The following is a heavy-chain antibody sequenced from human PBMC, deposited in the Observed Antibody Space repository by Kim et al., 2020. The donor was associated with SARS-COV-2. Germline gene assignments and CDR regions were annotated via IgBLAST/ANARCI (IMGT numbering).Heavy chain of an antibody. J-gene: IGHJ6*02. CDR1: GFIFGGHD. V-gene: IGHV3-13*04. CDR2: IGTAGET. Sequence: GGSLRLSCAASGFIFGGHDMHWVRQGTGKGLEWVSAIGTAGETFYEESVKGRFIISRENGKNYLYLQMDSQRAGDTAVYYCARGSHLWLRVDVWGQGTTVTVSS. CDR3: ARGSHLWLRVDV. D-gene: IGHD5-18*01.